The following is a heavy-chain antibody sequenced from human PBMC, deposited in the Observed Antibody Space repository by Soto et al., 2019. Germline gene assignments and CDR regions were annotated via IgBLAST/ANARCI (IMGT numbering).Heavy chain of an antibody. D-gene: IGHD3-16*02. CDR1: GYTFTSYY. CDR2: INPSGGST. CDR3: AREPVKGPTHIDYGMDV. J-gene: IGHJ6*02. Sequence: GASVKVSCKASGYTFTSYYMHWVRQAPGQGLEWMGIINPSGGSTSYAQKFQGRVTMTRDTSTSTVYMELSSLRSEDTAVYYCAREPVKGPTHIDYGMDVWGQGTTVTVS. V-gene: IGHV1-46*01.